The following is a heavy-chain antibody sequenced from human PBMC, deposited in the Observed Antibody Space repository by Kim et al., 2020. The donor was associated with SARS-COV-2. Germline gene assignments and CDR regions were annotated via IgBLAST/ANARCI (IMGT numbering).Heavy chain of an antibody. J-gene: IGHJ4*02. D-gene: IGHD6-25*01. CDR1: GFSFSSYS. V-gene: IGHV3-21*06. CDR2: VSGTRNYI. CDR3: GSSAAATPAFFDH. Sequence: GGSLRLSCTASGFSFSSYSMNWVRQAPGKAPEWVSSVSGTRNYIFYSDSVKGRFTISRDNAKNSRYLQMNSLRAEDTAVDYCGSSAAATPAFFDHWGQGT.